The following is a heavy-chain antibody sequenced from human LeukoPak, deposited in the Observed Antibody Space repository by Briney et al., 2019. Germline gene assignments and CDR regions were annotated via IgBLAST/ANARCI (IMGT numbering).Heavy chain of an antibody. V-gene: IGHV3-23*01. CDR1: GFTFSSYA. Sequence: PGGSLRLSCAASGFTFSSYAMSWVRQAPGKGLEWVSAISGSGGSTYYADSVKGRFTISRDNSKNTLYLQMNSLRAKDTAVYYCAKTELKVATTKGSYFDYWGQGTLVTVSS. CDR3: AKTELKVATTKGSYFDY. J-gene: IGHJ4*02. D-gene: IGHD5-12*01. CDR2: ISGSGGST.